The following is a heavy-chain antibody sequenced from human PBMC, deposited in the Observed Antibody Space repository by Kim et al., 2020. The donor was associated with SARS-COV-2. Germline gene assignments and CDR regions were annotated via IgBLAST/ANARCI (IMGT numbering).Heavy chain of an antibody. CDR1: GGTFSSYA. CDR3: ARISSSWFFGFDY. J-gene: IGHJ4*02. D-gene: IGHD6-13*01. Sequence: SVKVSCKASGGTFSSYAISWVRQAPGQGLEWMGGIIPIFGTANYAQRFQGRVTITADESTSTAYMELSSLRSEDTAVYYCARISSSWFFGFDYWGQGTLVTVSS. CDR2: IIPIFGTA. V-gene: IGHV1-69*13.